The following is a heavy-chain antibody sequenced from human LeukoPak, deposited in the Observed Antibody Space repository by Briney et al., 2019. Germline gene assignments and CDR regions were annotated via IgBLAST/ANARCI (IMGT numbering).Heavy chain of an antibody. D-gene: IGHD2-8*01. CDR1: GFTFSSYG. CDR3: AKDAKTNSYYFDY. Sequence: PGRSLRLSCAASGFTFSSYGMHWVRQAPGKGLEWVAVISYDGSNKYYADFVKGRFTISRDNSKNTLYLQMNSLRAEDTAVYYCAKDAKTNSYYFDYWGQGTLVTVSS. CDR2: ISYDGSNK. V-gene: IGHV3-30*18. J-gene: IGHJ4*02.